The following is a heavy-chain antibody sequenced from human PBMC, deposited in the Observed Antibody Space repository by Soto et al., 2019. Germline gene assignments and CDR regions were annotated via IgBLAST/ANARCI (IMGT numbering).Heavy chain of an antibody. D-gene: IGHD6-6*01. CDR3: ARGIAARPVYYYYGMDV. Sequence: PSETLSLTCTVSGGSISSGGYYWSWIRQHPGKGLEWIGYIYYSGSTYYNPSLKSRVTISVDTSKNQLSLKLSSVTAADTAVYYCARGIAARPVYYYYGMDVWGQGTTVTVSS. V-gene: IGHV4-31*03. CDR1: GGSISSGGYY. J-gene: IGHJ6*02. CDR2: IYYSGST.